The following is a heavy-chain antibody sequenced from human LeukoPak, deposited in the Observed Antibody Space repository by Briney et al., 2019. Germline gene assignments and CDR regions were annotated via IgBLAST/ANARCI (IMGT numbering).Heavy chain of an antibody. Sequence: GSLRLSCAASGFTFSSSAMSWVRQAPGKGLEWVSAISGSGGSTYYADSVKGRFTISRDNSKNTLYLQMNSLRAEDTAVYYCAKESGYDFWSGYYNWGQGTLVTVSS. D-gene: IGHD3-3*01. CDR3: AKESGYDFWSGYYN. V-gene: IGHV3-23*01. CDR1: GFTFSSSA. CDR2: ISGSGGST. J-gene: IGHJ4*02.